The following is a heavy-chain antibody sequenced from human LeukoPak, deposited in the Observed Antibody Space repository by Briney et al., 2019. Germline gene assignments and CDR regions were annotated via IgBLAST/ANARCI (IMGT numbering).Heavy chain of an antibody. CDR2: ISNGGST. D-gene: IGHD3-22*01. V-gene: IGHV4-34*09. CDR3: AREEIVDHYFDY. Sequence: SSETLSLTCAVFGGSFSGYYWSWIRQPPGKGLEWIGYISNGGSTYDNPSLKSRVTISVDTSKNQFSLKLSSVTAADTAVYYCAREEIVDHYFDYWGQGTLVTVSS. CDR1: GGSFSGYY. J-gene: IGHJ4*02.